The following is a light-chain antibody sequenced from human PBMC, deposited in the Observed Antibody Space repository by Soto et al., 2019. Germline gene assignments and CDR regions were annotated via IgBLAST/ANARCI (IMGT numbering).Light chain of an antibody. CDR3: QQYYGTPFT. CDR1: QSILYSSNNKNY. V-gene: IGKV4-1*01. Sequence: DIVMTQSPDSLAVSLGERATINYKSSQSILYSSNNKNYLAWFQQKPGQPPKLLIYWASTRESGVPDRFSGSGSGTDFTLTISSLQAEDVAVYYCQQYYGTPFTFGPGTKVDI. J-gene: IGKJ3*01. CDR2: WAS.